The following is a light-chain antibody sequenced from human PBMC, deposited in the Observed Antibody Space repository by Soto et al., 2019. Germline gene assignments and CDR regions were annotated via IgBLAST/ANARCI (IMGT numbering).Light chain of an antibody. CDR1: QMVLYDSNNKNY. CDR2: WAS. V-gene: IGKV4-1*01. CDR3: QQYYSIPKT. J-gene: IGKJ1*01. Sequence: IVMTQSPDSLAFSLVGMCTINFRCIQMVLYDSNNKNYLAWYQQKPGQPPKLLIYWASTRESGVPDRFSGTGSGTDFTLTISSLQAEDVAVYYCQQYYSIPKTFGQGTKVDI.